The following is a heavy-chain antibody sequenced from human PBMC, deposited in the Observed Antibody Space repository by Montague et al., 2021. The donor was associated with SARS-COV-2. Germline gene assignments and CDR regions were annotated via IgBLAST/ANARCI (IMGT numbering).Heavy chain of an antibody. CDR3: ARSGVGIFDFSYFDS. Sequence: SETLSLTCTLSGFSISSGYYWGWIRQSPGKGLEWIGRRYDNGATXSSPCRDRPVTILLDTSKNQFSLSLTSVTAADTAVYYCARSGVGIFDFSYFDSWGQGSLVIVSS. CDR1: GFSISSGYY. D-gene: IGHD3-3*01. CDR2: RYDNGAT. V-gene: IGHV4-38-2*02. J-gene: IGHJ4*02.